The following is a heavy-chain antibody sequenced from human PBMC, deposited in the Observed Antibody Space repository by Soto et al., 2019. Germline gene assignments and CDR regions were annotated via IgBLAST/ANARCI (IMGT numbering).Heavy chain of an antibody. CDR1: GYTFTRYG. Sequence: ASVKVSCKATGYTFTRYGISWVRQAPGQGLEWMGWISAYNGNTNYAQKFQGRVTMTTDTSTSTAYMELRSLTSDDAAVYYCAREGYCSGESCALSSLDYFGMDFWGQGTMVTVSS. D-gene: IGHD2-15*01. CDR3: AREGYCSGESCALSSLDYFGMDF. V-gene: IGHV1-18*01. CDR2: ISAYNGNT. J-gene: IGHJ6*02.